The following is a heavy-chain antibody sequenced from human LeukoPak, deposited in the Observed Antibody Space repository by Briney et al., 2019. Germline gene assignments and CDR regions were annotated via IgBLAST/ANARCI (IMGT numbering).Heavy chain of an antibody. CDR3: ARAVRGYSFDV. CDR1: GFTVSSNY. Sequence: GGSLRLSCAASGFTVSSNYMGWVRQGPGKGLEWVSYINTGGDTNHADSVKGRFTISRDNAKNSLYLQMNSLRAEDTAVYYCARAVRGYSFDVWGQGTTVTVSS. CDR2: INTGGDT. D-gene: IGHD5-18*01. V-gene: IGHV3-66*01. J-gene: IGHJ6*02.